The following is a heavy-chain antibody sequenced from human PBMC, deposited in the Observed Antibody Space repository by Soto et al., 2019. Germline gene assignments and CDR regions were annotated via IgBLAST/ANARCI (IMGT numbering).Heavy chain of an antibody. CDR3: APAAPGLGWDWKLY. CDR1: GFPFNKYG. D-gene: IGHD1-1*01. Sequence: QVQLVESGGGVVQPGRSLRLSCIVSGFPFNKYGMHWVRQAPGKGLEWVAIISDDGTNKYYADSVKGRFTIARDNSKTTLYPQLNSLRTDDTAVSFCAPAAPGLGWDWKLYWGQGTLVTVSS. J-gene: IGHJ4*02. V-gene: IGHV3-30*03. CDR2: ISDDGTNK.